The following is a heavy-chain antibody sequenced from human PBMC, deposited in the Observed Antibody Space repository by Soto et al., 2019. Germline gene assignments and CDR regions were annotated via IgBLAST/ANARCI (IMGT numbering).Heavy chain of an antibody. J-gene: IGHJ3*02. CDR1: GGSISSGDYY. V-gene: IGHV4-30-4*01. Sequence: QVQLQESGPGLVKPSQTLSLTCTVSGGSISSGDYYWSWIRQPPGKGLERIGYTYYSGSTSYNPSPRSRVTISVGTSKHQFSLKLSSVTAADTAVYYCARGHAFAIWGQGTMVTVSS. CDR2: TYYSGST. CDR3: ARGHAFAI.